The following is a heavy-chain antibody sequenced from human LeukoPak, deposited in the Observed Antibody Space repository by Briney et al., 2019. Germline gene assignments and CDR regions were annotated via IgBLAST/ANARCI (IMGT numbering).Heavy chain of an antibody. D-gene: IGHD3-10*01. CDR3: ARSGRFGELLPILIVV. Sequence: PSETLSLTCTVSGGSISSSSYYWGWIRQPPGKGLEWIGSIYYSGSTYYNPSLKSRVTISVDTSKNQFSLKLSSVTAADTAVYYCARSGRFGELLPILIVVWGQGTLVTVSS. CDR1: GGSISSSSYY. V-gene: IGHV4-39*01. J-gene: IGHJ4*02. CDR2: IYYSGST.